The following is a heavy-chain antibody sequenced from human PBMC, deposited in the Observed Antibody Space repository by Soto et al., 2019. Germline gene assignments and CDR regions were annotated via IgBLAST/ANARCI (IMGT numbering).Heavy chain of an antibody. CDR3: AKDLVYYDILTLYGGDAFDI. D-gene: IGHD3-9*01. CDR1: GFTFSSYA. V-gene: IGHV3-23*01. CDR2: ISGSGGST. J-gene: IGHJ3*02. Sequence: EVQLLESGGGLVQPGGSLRLSCAASGFTFSSYAMSWVRQAPGKGLEWVSAISGSGGSTYYADSVKGRFTISRDNSKNTLYLQMNSLRAQETAVYYCAKDLVYYDILTLYGGDAFDIWGQGTMVTVSS.